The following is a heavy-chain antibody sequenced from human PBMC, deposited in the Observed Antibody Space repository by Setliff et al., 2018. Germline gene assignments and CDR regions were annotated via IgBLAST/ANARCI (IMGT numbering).Heavy chain of an antibody. J-gene: IGHJ6*03. CDR1: GASISTTYYY. CDR2: IYQNGIT. D-gene: IGHD2-15*01. V-gene: IGHV4-39*07. Sequence: SETMSLTCSVAGASISTTYYYWDWIRQSPEKGLEWIGTIYQNGITYYNPSVKSRVTISVDKSKNQFSLKLTSVTAADMAVYYCARGLEDDDYFYYMDVWGKGNTVTVSS. CDR3: ARGLEDDDYFYYMDV.